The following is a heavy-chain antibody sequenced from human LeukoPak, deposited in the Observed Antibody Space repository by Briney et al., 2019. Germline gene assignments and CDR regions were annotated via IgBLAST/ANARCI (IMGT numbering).Heavy chain of an antibody. D-gene: IGHD3-3*01. V-gene: IGHV4-34*01. J-gene: IGHJ5*02. CDR1: GGSFSGYY. Sequence: SETLSLTCAVYGGSFSGYYWSWIRQPPGKGLERIGEINHSGSTNYNPSLKSRVTISVDTSKNQFSLKLSSVTAADTAVYYCARSAYDFWSGTPKLGFDPWGQGTLVTVSS. CDR3: ARSAYDFWSGTPKLGFDP. CDR2: INHSGST.